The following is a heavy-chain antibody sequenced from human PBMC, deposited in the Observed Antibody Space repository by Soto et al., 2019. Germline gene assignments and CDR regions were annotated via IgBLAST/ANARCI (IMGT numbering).Heavy chain of an antibody. J-gene: IGHJ5*02. CDR1: GYSFTSYW. CDR2: IYPGDSDT. CDR3: ARHSGKEQWLAPPERWFDP. V-gene: IGHV5-51*01. Sequence: GESLKISCKGSGYSFTSYWIGWVRQMPGKGLEWMGIIYPGDSDTRYSPSFQGQVTISADKSISTAYLQWSSLKASDTAMYYCARHSGKEQWLAPPERWFDPWGQGTLVTVSS. D-gene: IGHD6-19*01.